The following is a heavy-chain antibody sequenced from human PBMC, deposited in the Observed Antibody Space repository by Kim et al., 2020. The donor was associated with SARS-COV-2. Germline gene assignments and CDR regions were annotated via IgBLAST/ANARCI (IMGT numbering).Heavy chain of an antibody. V-gene: IGHV3-48*03. CDR3: ARGRGSRAGSQYQLRNFDY. CDR1: GFTFSSYE. Sequence: GGSLRLSCAASGFTFSSYEMNWVRQAPGKGLEWVSYISSSGSTIYYADSVKGRFTISRDNAKNSLYLQMNSLRAEDTAVYYCARGRGSRAGSQYQLRNFDYWGQGTLVTVSS. J-gene: IGHJ4*02. CDR2: ISSSGSTI. D-gene: IGHD2-2*01.